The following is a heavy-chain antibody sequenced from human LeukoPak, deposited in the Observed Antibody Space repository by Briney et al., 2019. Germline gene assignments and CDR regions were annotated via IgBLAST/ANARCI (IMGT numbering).Heavy chain of an antibody. V-gene: IGHV5-51*01. CDR1: GYSFTSYC. CDR3: ARGQGYYGPRLDY. J-gene: IGHJ4*02. Sequence: GESLKISCKGSGYSFTSYCIGWVRQMPGKGLEWMGIIYPGDSDTRYSPSFQGQVTISADKSISTAYLQWSSLKASDTAIYYCARGQGYYGPRLDYWGQGTLVTVSS. CDR2: IYPGDSDT. D-gene: IGHD3-22*01.